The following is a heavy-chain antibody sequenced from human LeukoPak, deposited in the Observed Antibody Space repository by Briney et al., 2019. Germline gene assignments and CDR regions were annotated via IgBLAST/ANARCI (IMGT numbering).Heavy chain of an antibody. D-gene: IGHD3-10*01. CDR3: ARTTMVRGTYYMDV. CDR1: GGSFSLYY. J-gene: IGHJ6*03. V-gene: IGHV4-4*07. CDR2: IYTSGST. Sequence: SETLSLTCTVSGGSFSLYYWNWIRQPAGKGLEWIGRIYTSGSTNYNPSLKSRVTMSVDTSKNQFSLKLSSVTAADTAVYYCARTTMVRGTYYMDVWGKGTTVTISS.